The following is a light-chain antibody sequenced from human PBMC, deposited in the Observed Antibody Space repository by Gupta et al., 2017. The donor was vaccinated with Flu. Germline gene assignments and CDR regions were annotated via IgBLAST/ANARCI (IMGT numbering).Light chain of an antibody. CDR1: SGSVSTNYF. CDR2: STN. Sequence: TVTLTCGLSSGSVSTNYFPSYYQQTPGPPPRTLIYSTNTRSSGVPDRFAGYIVATTAVLTITRAQADDESYYCCALYMGSGIWVFGGGTKLTVL. V-gene: IGLV8-61*01. J-gene: IGLJ3*02. CDR3: ALYMGSGIWV.